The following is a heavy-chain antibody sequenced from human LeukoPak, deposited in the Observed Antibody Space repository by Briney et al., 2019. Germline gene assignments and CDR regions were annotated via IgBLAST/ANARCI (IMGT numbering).Heavy chain of an antibody. CDR2: IYYRSKWYS. CDR3: TGAGLVRGSLHWFDP. V-gene: IGHV6-1*01. J-gene: IGHJ5*02. D-gene: IGHD3-10*01. CDR1: GDSVSGGSAG. Sequence: SQTLSLTCAISGDSVSGGSAGWNWIRQSPWRGLEWLGRIYYRSKWYSDYAISVKSRITINPDTSRNQFSLQLNSVTHDDTAVYYCTGAGLVRGSLHWFDPWGQGTLVTVSS.